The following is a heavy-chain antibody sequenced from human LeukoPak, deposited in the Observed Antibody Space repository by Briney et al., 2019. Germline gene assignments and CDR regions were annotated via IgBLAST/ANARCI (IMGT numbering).Heavy chain of an antibody. V-gene: IGHV3-33*01. D-gene: IGHD2-15*01. J-gene: IGHJ3*02. Sequence: GGSLRLSCAASGFTFSNYGMHWVRQARGKGLEWVAVIWYDGSNKYYADSVKGRFTISRDNSKNTLYLQMNSLRAEDTAVYYCARFGSVDAFDIWGQGTMVAVSS. CDR2: IWYDGSNK. CDR3: ARFGSVDAFDI. CDR1: GFTFSNYG.